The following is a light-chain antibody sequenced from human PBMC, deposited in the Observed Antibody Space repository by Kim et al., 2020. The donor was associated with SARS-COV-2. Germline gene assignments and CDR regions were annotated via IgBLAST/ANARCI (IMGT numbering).Light chain of an antibody. Sequence: SASEEDRVTVTCRARQSISSFLNWYQQKAGKAPKVLIYAASSLQRGGPSRFRGSGSGTDFTLTISSLQPEDFATYYCQQSYNPPLTFGQGTKLEI. V-gene: IGKV1-39*01. CDR2: AAS. J-gene: IGKJ2*01. CDR3: QQSYNPPLT. CDR1: QSISSF.